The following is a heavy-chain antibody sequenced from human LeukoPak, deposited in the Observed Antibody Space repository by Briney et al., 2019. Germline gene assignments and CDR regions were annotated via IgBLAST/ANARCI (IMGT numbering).Heavy chain of an antibody. D-gene: IGHD4-23*01. Sequence: SETLSLTCTVSGGSISSGDYYWSWIRQPPGKGLEWIGYIYYSGSTYYHPSLKSRVTISVDTSKNQFSLKLSSVTAADTAVYYCARDWDASNSGGWFDPWGQGTLVTVSS. J-gene: IGHJ5*02. CDR2: IYYSGST. CDR3: ARDWDASNSGGWFDP. CDR1: GGSISSGDYY. V-gene: IGHV4-30-4*02.